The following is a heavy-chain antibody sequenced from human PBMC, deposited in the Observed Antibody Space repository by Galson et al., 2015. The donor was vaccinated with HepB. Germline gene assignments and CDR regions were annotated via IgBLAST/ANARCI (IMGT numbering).Heavy chain of an antibody. V-gene: IGHV3-30*18. Sequence: SLRLSCAASGFSFRSYGMHWVRQAPGKGLEWVALILHDGSHKYYGDSVKGRFTISRDDSKNTLHLQMNSLRTEDTAVYFCAKIMRRGPLVRGIIPDFWGQGTLVTVSS. CDR3: AKIMRRGPLVRGIIPDF. CDR2: ILHDGSHK. J-gene: IGHJ4*02. CDR1: GFSFRSYG. D-gene: IGHD3-10*01.